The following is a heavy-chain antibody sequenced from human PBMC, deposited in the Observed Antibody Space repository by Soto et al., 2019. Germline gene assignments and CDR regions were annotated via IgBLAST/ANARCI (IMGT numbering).Heavy chain of an antibody. J-gene: IGHJ3*02. Sequence: PGGSLRLSCAGSGCNFSNYAIHWVRQAPGKGLDWLAIISYNGFNKYYTGAVRGRFSISRDNTKNSVFLEMKSLETDDTAVYYCARDRNVPGYADYSDSIDMWGQGTMVTVSS. CDR3: ARDRNVPGYADYSDSIDM. CDR1: GCNFSNYA. CDR2: ISYNGFNK. V-gene: IGHV3-30-3*01. D-gene: IGHD4-17*01.